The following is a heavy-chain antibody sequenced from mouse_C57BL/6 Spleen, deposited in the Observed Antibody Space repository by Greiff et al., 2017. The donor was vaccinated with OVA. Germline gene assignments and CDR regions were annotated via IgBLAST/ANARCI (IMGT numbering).Heavy chain of an antibody. CDR1: GYTFTSYW. CDR2: IDPSDSYT. D-gene: IGHD1-1*01. Sequence: VQLQQPGAELVMPGASVTLSCKASGYTFTSYWMHWVKQRPGQGLEWIGEIDPSDSYTNYNQKFKGKSTLTVDKSSSTAYMQLSSLTSEDSAVYYCARWVTTVVEYYFDYWGQGTTLTVSS. CDR3: ARWVTTVVEYYFDY. J-gene: IGHJ2*01. V-gene: IGHV1-69*01.